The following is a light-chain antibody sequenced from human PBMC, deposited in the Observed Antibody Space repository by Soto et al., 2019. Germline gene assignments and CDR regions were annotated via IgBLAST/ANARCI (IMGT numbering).Light chain of an antibody. J-gene: IGLJ1*01. CDR3: SSYATSSTYV. V-gene: IGLV2-14*01. Sequence: QSALTQPASVSGSPGQSITISCTGTSSDIGGYNYVSWYQQYPGKAPKLMICDVRLWPSGVSNRFSGSKSGNTASLTISGLQAEDEADYYCSSYATSSTYVFGTGTKLTVL. CDR1: SSDIGGYNY. CDR2: DVR.